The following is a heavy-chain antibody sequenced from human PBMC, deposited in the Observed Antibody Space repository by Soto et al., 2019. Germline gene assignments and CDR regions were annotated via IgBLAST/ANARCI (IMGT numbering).Heavy chain of an antibody. Sequence: SETLSLTCTVSGGSISSSSYYWGWIRQPPGKGLEWIGSIYYSGSTYYNPSLKSRVTISVDTSKNQFSLKLSSVTAADTAVYYCARSLGRFDDAFDIWGQGTMVTVSS. J-gene: IGHJ3*02. CDR2: IYYSGST. CDR1: GGSISSSSYY. CDR3: ARSLGRFDDAFDI. V-gene: IGHV4-39*01. D-gene: IGHD3-10*01.